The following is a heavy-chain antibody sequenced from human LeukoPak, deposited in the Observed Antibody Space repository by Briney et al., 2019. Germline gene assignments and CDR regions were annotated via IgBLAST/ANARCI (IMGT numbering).Heavy chain of an antibody. V-gene: IGHV3-53*01. CDR3: ARWDFWSGMDV. CDR2: IYSGGST. CDR1: GFTVSSNY. Sequence: PGGSLRLSCAASGFTVSSNYMSWVRQAPGKGLEWVSVIYSGGSTYYADSVKGRFTISRDNSKNTLYLQMNSLRAEDTAVYYCARWDFWSGMDVWGKGTTVTVSS. J-gene: IGHJ6*04. D-gene: IGHD3-3*01.